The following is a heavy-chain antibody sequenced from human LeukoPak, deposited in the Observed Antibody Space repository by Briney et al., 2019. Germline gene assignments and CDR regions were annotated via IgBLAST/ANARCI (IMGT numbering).Heavy chain of an antibody. CDR3: ARERGAAAFDY. Sequence: ASVKVSCKASGYTFTGYYMHWVRQAPGQGLEWMGWINPNSGGTNYAQKFQGRVTRTRDTSISTAYMELSRLRSDATAVYYCARERGAAAFDYWGQGTLATVSS. J-gene: IGHJ4*02. CDR1: GYTFTGYY. D-gene: IGHD6-13*01. CDR2: INPNSGGT. V-gene: IGHV1-2*02.